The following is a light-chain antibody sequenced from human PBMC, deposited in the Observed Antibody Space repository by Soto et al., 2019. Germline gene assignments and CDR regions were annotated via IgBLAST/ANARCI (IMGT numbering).Light chain of an antibody. CDR3: QQYNFYYT. Sequence: DIQMTQSPSTLSASVGDRVTITCRASQSVSNSLAWYQRKPGKAPNLLIYDASSLESGVPSRFSGSGSGTEFTLTISSLQPDDFATYYCQQYNFYYTFGQGTKVDIK. CDR1: QSVSNS. J-gene: IGKJ2*01. V-gene: IGKV1-5*01. CDR2: DAS.